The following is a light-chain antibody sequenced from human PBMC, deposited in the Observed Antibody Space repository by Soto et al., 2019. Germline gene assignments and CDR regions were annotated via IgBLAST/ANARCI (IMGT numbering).Light chain of an antibody. J-gene: IGKJ1*01. Sequence: EIVLTQSPATLSLSPGERATLSCRASQSVSSYLAWYQQKPGQAPRLLIYGASSRATDISDRFSGSGSGTDFTLTISRLEPDDFAVYYCQQYGSSPQTFGQGTKVDI. V-gene: IGKV3-20*01. CDR2: GAS. CDR3: QQYGSSPQT. CDR1: QSVSSY.